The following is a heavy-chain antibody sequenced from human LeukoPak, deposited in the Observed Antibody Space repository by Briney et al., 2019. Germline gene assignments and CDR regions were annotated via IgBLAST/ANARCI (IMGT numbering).Heavy chain of an antibody. D-gene: IGHD3-10*01. Sequence: GGSLRLSCAASGFTFSNYAMNWVRQAPGKGLEWVSVISGSGGSTYYADSVKGRFTISRDNSKNTLYLQMNSLRAEDTAVYYCAKGTTMVRGVIITFDDWGQGTLVTVSS. V-gene: IGHV3-23*01. CDR1: GFTFSNYA. J-gene: IGHJ4*02. CDR2: ISGSGGST. CDR3: AKGTTMVRGVIITFDD.